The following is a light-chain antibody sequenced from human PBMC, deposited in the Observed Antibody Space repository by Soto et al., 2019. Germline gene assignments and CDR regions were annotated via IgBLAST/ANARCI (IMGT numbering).Light chain of an antibody. CDR2: LNSDGSH. Sequence: QPVLTQSPSASASLGASVKLTCTLSSGHSSYAIAWHQQQPEKGPRYLMKLNSDGSHSKGDGIPDRFSGSSSGAERYLTISSLRSEDEADYYCQTWGTGIQAVFGGGTQLTVL. CDR1: SGHSSYA. CDR3: QTWGTGIQAV. J-gene: IGLJ7*01. V-gene: IGLV4-69*01.